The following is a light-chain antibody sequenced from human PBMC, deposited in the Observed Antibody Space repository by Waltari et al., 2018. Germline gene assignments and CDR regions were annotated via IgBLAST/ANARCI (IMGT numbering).Light chain of an antibody. CDR3: HVWDGKTVM. J-gene: IGLJ3*02. CDR1: TIGGRS. Sequence: SSVLTQAPSVSVSPGQTAPVNCGGDTIGGRSVHWYQQRPGRAPVLVVYLDSDRPSGIPDRFSGSKSGNAATLTISRVEAGDEADYYCHVWDGKTVMFGGGTKLTVL. CDR2: LDS. V-gene: IGLV3-21*02.